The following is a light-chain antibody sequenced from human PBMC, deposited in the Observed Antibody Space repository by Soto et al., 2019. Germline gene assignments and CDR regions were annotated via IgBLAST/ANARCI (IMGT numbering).Light chain of an antibody. J-gene: IGLJ2*01. Sequence: QSVLTQPASVSGSPGQSITISCTGTSSDIGGHKYVSWYQQHPDKAPKVLIFEVSNRPSGISNRFSGSKSGNTASLTISGLQAEDEADYYCSSDTSSTTTVVFGGGTKLTV. CDR3: SSDTSSTTTVV. CDR1: SSDIGGHKY. CDR2: EVS. V-gene: IGLV2-14*01.